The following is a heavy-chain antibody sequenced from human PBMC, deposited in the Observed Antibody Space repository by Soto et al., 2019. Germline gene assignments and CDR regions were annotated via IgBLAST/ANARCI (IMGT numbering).Heavy chain of an antibody. D-gene: IGHD2-21*02. CDR3: ARLVTAMGTIDY. CDR1: GFYFSAYG. Sequence: QVQLVESGGGVVQPGTSLRLSCAASGFYFSAYGMHWVRQAPGKALEWVAVIWFNGDNIYYGDSVKGRFTISRDNSNNTLYQQMNSLRAEDTAVYYCARLVTAMGTIDYWGQGTLVTVSS. J-gene: IGHJ4*02. V-gene: IGHV3-33*01. CDR2: IWFNGDNI.